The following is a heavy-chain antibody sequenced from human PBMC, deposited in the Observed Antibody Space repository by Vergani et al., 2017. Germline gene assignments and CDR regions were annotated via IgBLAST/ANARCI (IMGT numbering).Heavy chain of an antibody. V-gene: IGHV4-34*01. Sequence: QVQLQQWGAGLLKPSETLSLTCAVYGGSFSGYYWSWIRQPPGKGLEWIGEINHSGSTNYNSSLKSRVTISVDTSKNQFSLKLSSVTAADTAVYYCARGISAIAARGARLNYYCMVVWGKGTTVTVSS. CDR2: INHSGST. CDR3: ARGISAIAARGARLNYYCMVV. D-gene: IGHD6-6*01. J-gene: IGHJ6*03. CDR1: GGSFSGYY.